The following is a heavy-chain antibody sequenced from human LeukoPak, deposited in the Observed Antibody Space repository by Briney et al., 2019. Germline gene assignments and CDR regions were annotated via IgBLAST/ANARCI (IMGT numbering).Heavy chain of an antibody. V-gene: IGHV3-20*04. Sequence: GGSLRLSCATSGFRFVDYGLSWVRQAPGKGLEWLSAINWNGGITEYADSVKGRFTISRDNAKSSLYLQMDSLRAEDTAFYYCARDRMGTSYSVSHFDSWGQGTLVTVSS. CDR2: INWNGGIT. CDR1: GFRFVDYG. CDR3: ARDRMGTSYSVSHFDS. D-gene: IGHD6-13*01. J-gene: IGHJ4*02.